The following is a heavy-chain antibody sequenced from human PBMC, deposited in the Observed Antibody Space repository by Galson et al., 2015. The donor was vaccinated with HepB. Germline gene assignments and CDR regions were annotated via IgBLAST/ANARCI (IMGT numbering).Heavy chain of an antibody. J-gene: IGHJ6*02. CDR3: ASEGPRVDTAMVGYYYYYGMDV. CDR2: ISYDGSNK. Sequence: SLRLSCAASGFTFSSYGMHWVRQAPGKGLEWVAVISYDGSNKYYADSVKGRFTISRDNSKNALYLQMNSLRAEDTAVYYCASEGPRVDTAMVGYYYYYGMDVWGQGTTVTVSS. D-gene: IGHD5-18*01. CDR1: GFTFSSYG. V-gene: IGHV3-30*03.